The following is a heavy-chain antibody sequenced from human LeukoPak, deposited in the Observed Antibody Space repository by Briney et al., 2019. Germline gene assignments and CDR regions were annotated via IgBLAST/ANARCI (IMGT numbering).Heavy chain of an antibody. CDR1: GGSISSSGYY. J-gene: IGHJ4*02. V-gene: IGHV4-39*07. Sequence: PSETLSLTCTVSGGSISSSGYYWGWIRQPPGKGLEWIVNIYYSGDTYYNPSLKGRVTMSLDTSKNQFSLRLNSVTATDTAVYYCARESREVYGDGYYFDYWGQGTLATVSS. CDR3: ARESREVYGDGYYFDY. D-gene: IGHD4-17*01. CDR2: IYYSGDT.